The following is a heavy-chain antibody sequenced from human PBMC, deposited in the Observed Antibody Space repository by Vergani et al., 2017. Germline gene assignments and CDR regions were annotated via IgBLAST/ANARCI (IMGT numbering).Heavy chain of an antibody. CDR1: GGSFSGYY. J-gene: IGHJ3*02. Sequence: QVQLQQWGAGLLKPSETLSLTCAVYGGSFSGYYWSWIRQPPGKGLEWIGEINHSGSTNYNPSLKSRVTISVDTSKNQFSLKLSSVTAADTAVYYCAREGYDFWSGGSNAFDIWGQGTMVTVSS. V-gene: IGHV4-34*01. CDR2: INHSGST. D-gene: IGHD3-3*01. CDR3: AREGYDFWSGGSNAFDI.